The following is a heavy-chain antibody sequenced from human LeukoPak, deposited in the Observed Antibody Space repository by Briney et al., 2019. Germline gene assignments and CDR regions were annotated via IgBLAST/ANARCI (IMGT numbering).Heavy chain of an antibody. Sequence: PSETLSLTCTVSGYSISSGYYWGWIRKPPGKGLEWIGNIYHSGSTYYNPSLKSRVTISVDTSKNQFSLKLSSVTAADTAVYYCARKAPLYGDYVQGRFDYWGQGTLVTVSS. CDR1: GYSISSGYY. CDR2: IYHSGST. D-gene: IGHD4-17*01. V-gene: IGHV4-38-2*02. CDR3: ARKAPLYGDYVQGRFDY. J-gene: IGHJ4*02.